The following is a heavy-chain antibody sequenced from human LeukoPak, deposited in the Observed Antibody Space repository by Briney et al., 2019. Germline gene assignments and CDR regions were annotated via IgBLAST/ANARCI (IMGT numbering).Heavy chain of an antibody. CDR3: LGGAVAGN. J-gene: IGHJ4*02. Sequence: GGSLRLSCAASGFTFSSYWMNWARQAPGKGLEWVASINHNGNVNYYVDSVKGRFTISRDNAKNSLYLQMSNLRAEDTAVYYCLGGAVAGNWGQGTLVTVSS. V-gene: IGHV3-7*03. D-gene: IGHD6-19*01. CDR1: GFTFSSYW. CDR2: INHNGNVN.